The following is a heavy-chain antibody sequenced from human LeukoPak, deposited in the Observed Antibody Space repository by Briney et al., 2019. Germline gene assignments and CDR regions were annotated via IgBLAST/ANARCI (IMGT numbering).Heavy chain of an antibody. CDR1: GFIFSSYE. Sequence: PGGSLRLSCGASGFIFSSYEMNWVRQAPGEGLEWVSYISGSGATTYYADSVKGRFTISRDNAKNSLSLRMNSLRAEDTAVYYCARAKMATGGGIFDYWGQGALVTVSS. V-gene: IGHV3-48*03. J-gene: IGHJ4*02. D-gene: IGHD5-24*01. CDR2: ISGSGATT. CDR3: ARAKMATGGGIFDY.